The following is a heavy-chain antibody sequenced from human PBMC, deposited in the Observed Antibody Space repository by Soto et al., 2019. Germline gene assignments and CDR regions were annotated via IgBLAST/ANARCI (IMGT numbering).Heavy chain of an antibody. V-gene: IGHV1-2*02. D-gene: IGHD3-10*01. J-gene: IGHJ3*02. Sequence: ASVKVSCKASGYTFTGYYMHWVRQAPGQGLEWMGWINPNSGGTNYADSVKGRFTISRDNSKNTLYLQMNSLRAEDTAVYYCASGGDIWGQGTMVTVSS. CDR2: INPNSGGT. CDR3: ASGGDI. CDR1: GYTFTGYY.